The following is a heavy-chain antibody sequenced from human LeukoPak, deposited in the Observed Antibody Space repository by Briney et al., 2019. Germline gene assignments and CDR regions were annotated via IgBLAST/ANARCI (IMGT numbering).Heavy chain of an antibody. CDR3: ARAPYSYGLYFDY. CDR1: GSTFSSYW. Sequence: GGSLRLSCAASGSTFSSYWMHWVRQAPGKGLVWVSRINSDGSSTSYADSVKGRFTISRDNAKNTLYLQMNSLRAEDTAVYYCARAPYSYGLYFDYWGQGTLVTVPS. CDR2: INSDGSST. V-gene: IGHV3-74*01. D-gene: IGHD5-18*01. J-gene: IGHJ4*02.